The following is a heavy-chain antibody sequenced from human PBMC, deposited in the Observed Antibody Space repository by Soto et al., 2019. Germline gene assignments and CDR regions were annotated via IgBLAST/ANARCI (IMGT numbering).Heavy chain of an antibody. CDR2: IRNKANSYTT. CDR3: VGYRYGRDDY. V-gene: IGHV3-72*01. D-gene: IGHD5-18*01. J-gene: IGHJ4*02. Sequence: EVQLVESGGGLVQPGGSLRLSCAASGFTFSDHYMDWVRQAPGKGLEWVGRIRNKANSYTTEYAASVKGRFSISRDDSRTSLYLQMNSLKTEDTAVYYCVGYRYGRDDYWGQGTLVTVSS. CDR1: GFTFSDHY.